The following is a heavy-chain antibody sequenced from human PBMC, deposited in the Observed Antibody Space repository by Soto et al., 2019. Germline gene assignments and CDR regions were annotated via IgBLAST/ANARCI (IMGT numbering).Heavy chain of an antibody. V-gene: IGHV4-34*01. J-gene: IGHJ5*02. Sequence: SETLSLTCAVYGGSFSGYYWSWIRQPPGKGLEWIGEINHSGSTNYNPSLKSRVTISVDTSKNQFSLKLSSVTAADTAVYYCARGAPCSGGSCPNNWFDPWGQGTLVTVSS. CDR1: GGSFSGYY. CDR2: INHSGST. CDR3: ARGAPCSGGSCPNNWFDP. D-gene: IGHD2-15*01.